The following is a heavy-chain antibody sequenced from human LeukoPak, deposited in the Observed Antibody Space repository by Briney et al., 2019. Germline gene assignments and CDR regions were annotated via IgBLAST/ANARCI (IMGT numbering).Heavy chain of an antibody. CDR1: GGSISSYY. CDR2: IYYSGST. CDR3: ARHTGNDAFDI. Sequence: SETLSLTCTVSGGSISSYYWSWIRQPPGKGLEWIGHIYYSGSTNYNPSLKSRVTISVDTSKNQFSLKLSSVTAADTAVYYCARHTGNDAFDIWGQGTVVTVSS. J-gene: IGHJ3*02. V-gene: IGHV4-59*08. D-gene: IGHD4-11*01.